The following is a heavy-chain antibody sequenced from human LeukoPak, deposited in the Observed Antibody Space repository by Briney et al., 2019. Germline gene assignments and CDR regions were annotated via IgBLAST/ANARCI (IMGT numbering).Heavy chain of an antibody. CDR1: GSTFSTYW. J-gene: IGHJ6*03. CDR3: ARASGITGTTNYYYYYMDV. D-gene: IGHD1-7*01. V-gene: IGHV3-7*01. CDR2: IKQDGSEK. Sequence: PGGSLRLSCAASGSTFSTYWMSWVRQAPGKGLEWVANIKQDGSEKYYVDSVKGRFTISRDNANNSLYLQMNSLGAEDTAVYYCARASGITGTTNYYYYYMDVWGKGTTVTVSS.